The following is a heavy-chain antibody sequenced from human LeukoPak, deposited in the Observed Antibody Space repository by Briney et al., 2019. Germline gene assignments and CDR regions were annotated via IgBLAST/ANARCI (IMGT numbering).Heavy chain of an antibody. Sequence: SETLSLTCTVSGGSISSSSYYWGWIRQPPGKGLEWIGSIYYSGSTYYNPSLKSRVTMSVDTSKNQFSLKLSSVTAADTAVYYCARGRPRYGMDVWGQGTTVTVSS. CDR2: IYYSGST. J-gene: IGHJ6*02. V-gene: IGHV4-39*07. CDR3: ARGRPRYGMDV. CDR1: GGSISSSSYY. D-gene: IGHD6-6*01.